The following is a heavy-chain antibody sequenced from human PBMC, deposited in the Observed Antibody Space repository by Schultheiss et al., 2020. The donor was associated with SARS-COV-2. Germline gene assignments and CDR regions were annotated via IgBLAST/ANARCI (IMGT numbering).Heavy chain of an antibody. Sequence: GGSLRLSCAASGFTFGDYAMSWFRQAPGKGLEWVSYISSSSSTIYYADSVKGRFTISRDNSKNTLYLQMNSLRAEDTAVYYCAKGYCSSTSCYRDYYYGMDVWGQGTTVTVSS. J-gene: IGHJ6*02. D-gene: IGHD2-2*02. CDR2: ISSSSSTI. CDR1: GFTFGDYA. V-gene: IGHV3-48*01. CDR3: AKGYCSSTSCYRDYYYGMDV.